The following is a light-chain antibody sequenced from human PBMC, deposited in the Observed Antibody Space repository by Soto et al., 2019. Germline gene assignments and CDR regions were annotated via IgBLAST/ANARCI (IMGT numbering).Light chain of an antibody. CDR3: QQLNTYPTT. CDR2: GAS. Sequence: DSQLTQSASFLSASVGDRVTITCRASQDIRNYLAWYQQKPGKAPKLLIDGASTLQSGVPSRFSGSGSETEFTLTISSLQPEDFATYYCQQLNTYPTTFGQGTRLEIK. CDR1: QDIRNY. V-gene: IGKV1-9*01. J-gene: IGKJ5*01.